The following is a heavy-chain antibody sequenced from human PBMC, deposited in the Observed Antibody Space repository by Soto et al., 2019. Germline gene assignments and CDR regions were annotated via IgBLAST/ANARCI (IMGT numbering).Heavy chain of an antibody. CDR2: IYYSGST. J-gene: IGHJ6*02. V-gene: IGHV4-31*03. CDR3: ARDEYCSSTSCYNGGGYYYGMDV. Sequence: SETLSLTCTVSGGSISSGGYYWSWIRQHPGKGLEWIGYIYYSGSTYYNPSLKSRVTISVDTSKNQFSLKLSSVTAADTAVYYCARDEYCSSTSCYNGGGYYYGMDVWGQGTTVTVSS. D-gene: IGHD2-2*02. CDR1: GGSISSGGYY.